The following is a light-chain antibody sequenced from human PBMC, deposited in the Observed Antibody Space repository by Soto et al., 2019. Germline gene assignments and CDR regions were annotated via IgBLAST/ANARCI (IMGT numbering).Light chain of an antibody. CDR1: RSDIGSYNY. V-gene: IGLV2-14*01. Sequence: QSFLTQPASVSGSPGQSITISCGGTRSDIGSYNYVAWYQQFPGKTPKILIYGVSNRPSGVSSRFSGSKSGNTASLTISGLQAEDEADYYCISYTGSSTSYVFGSGTKVTVL. J-gene: IGLJ1*01. CDR3: ISYTGSSTSYV. CDR2: GVS.